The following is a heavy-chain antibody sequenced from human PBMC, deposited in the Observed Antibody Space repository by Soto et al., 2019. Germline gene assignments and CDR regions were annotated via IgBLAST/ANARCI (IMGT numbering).Heavy chain of an antibody. Sequence: EVQLVQSGAEVKKPGESLKISCKASGYSFTNFCIAWVRQMAGKGLEWMGIICPNDFGTRYSPPFEGQVTISVDKSITTAYLQWSSLKASDTAMYYCARHPSYSDFTGYYFSDHWGQGTLLTVSS. D-gene: IGHD3-9*01. CDR3: ARHPSYSDFTGYYFSDH. CDR2: ICPNDFGT. V-gene: IGHV5-51*01. CDR1: GYSFTNFC. J-gene: IGHJ4*02.